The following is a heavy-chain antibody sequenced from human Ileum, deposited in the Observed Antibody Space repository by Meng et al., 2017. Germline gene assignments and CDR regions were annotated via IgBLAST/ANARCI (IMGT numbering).Heavy chain of an antibody. J-gene: IGHJ4*02. Sequence: QVPLQESGTGRVKPSGNLSLPCAFSGDSISSGNWWNWVRQSPGKGLEWIGEIFHGGTTNYNPSLKNRVTLLMDKSKNQFSLQLTSVTAADTAVFYCARGIGDIRVGFDYWGQGILVTVSS. CDR1: GDSISSGNW. CDR2: IFHGGTT. D-gene: IGHD5-12*01. CDR3: ARGIGDIRVGFDY. V-gene: IGHV4-4*02.